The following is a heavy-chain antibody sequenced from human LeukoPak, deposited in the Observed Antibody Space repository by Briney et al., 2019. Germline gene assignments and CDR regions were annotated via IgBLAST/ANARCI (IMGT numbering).Heavy chain of an antibody. V-gene: IGHV1-46*01. CDR2: INPRGGST. CDR3: ARVGITAATADY. Sequence: ASVKVSCKAFGYTFTSYYMHWVRQAPGQGPEWMGIINPRGGSTDYAQKFQGRVTMTSDTSTSTVYMELNSLRSEDTAVYFCARVGITAATADYWGQGTLVTVSS. D-gene: IGHD6-25*01. J-gene: IGHJ4*02. CDR1: GYTFTSYY.